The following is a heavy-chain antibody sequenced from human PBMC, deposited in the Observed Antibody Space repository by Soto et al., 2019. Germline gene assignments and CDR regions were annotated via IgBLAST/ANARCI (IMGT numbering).Heavy chain of an antibody. CDR1: GLTFRNVW. V-gene: IGHV3-15*01. Sequence: EVQLVESGGGLVKPGGSLRLSCAASGLTFRNVWMTWVRQAPGKGLEWVGRIKSKVDGGTTDYAAPVNGRYTISRDDSKSTLYLQMNSLKTEDTAVYYCTTDRPFTGGGVITTWGQGTMVTVSS. J-gene: IGHJ3*01. CDR2: IKSKVDGGTT. CDR3: TTDRPFTGGGVITT. D-gene: IGHD3-10*01.